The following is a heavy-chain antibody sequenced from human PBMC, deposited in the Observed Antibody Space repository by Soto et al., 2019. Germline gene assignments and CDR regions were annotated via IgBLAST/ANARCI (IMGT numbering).Heavy chain of an antibody. CDR2: IYSSGST. J-gene: IGHJ5*02. CDR1: GGTISGYY. D-gene: IGHD3-3*01. CDR3: ARGQRFSDWFDP. Sequence: SETLSLTCTVTGGTISGYYWTWIRQSAGGGLEWIGRIYSSGSTNYNPSLKSRVTISLDTSMNHFSLRLSAVTAADTAVYYCARGQRFSDWFDPWGQGTFVTVSS. V-gene: IGHV4-4*07.